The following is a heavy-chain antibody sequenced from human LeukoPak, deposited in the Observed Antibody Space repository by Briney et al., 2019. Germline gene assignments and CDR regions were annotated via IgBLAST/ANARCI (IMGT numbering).Heavy chain of an antibody. CDR3: ARGYWNWFDP. CDR1: GGSFSGYY. Sequence: SETLSLTCAVYGGSFSGYYWSWIRQPPGKGLEWIGEINHSGSTNYNPSLKGRVTISVDTSKNQFSLKLSSVTAADTAVYYCARGYWNWFDPWGQGTLVTVSS. D-gene: IGHD2-15*01. V-gene: IGHV4-34*01. J-gene: IGHJ5*02. CDR2: INHSGST.